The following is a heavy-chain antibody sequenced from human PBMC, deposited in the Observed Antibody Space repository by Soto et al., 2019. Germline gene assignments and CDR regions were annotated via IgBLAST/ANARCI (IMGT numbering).Heavy chain of an antibody. CDR1: GFTFSDYY. Sequence: QVQLVESGGGLVKPGGSLRLSCAASGFTFSDYYMSWIRQAPGKGLEWVSYISSSGSTIYYAHSVKGRFTISRDNAKNSLYLQMNSLRAEDTAVYYCAREDSSGYYSRDAFDIWGQGTMVTVSS. CDR2: ISSSGSTI. CDR3: AREDSSGYYSRDAFDI. J-gene: IGHJ3*02. D-gene: IGHD3-22*01. V-gene: IGHV3-11*01.